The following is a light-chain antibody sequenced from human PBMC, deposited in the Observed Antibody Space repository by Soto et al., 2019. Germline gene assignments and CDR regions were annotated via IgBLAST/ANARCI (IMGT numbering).Light chain of an antibody. CDR1: QSITIW. V-gene: IGKV1-5*01. Sequence: DIQMTQSPSTLSSSVGDRVTITCRTSQSITIWLAWYQQKPEKAPTRLIFDASSLESGVPSRFSGSASETEFTLPVSSLQPDDFATYYCQQYKSYSWTFGQGTKVEIK. CDR3: QQYKSYSWT. CDR2: DAS. J-gene: IGKJ1*01.